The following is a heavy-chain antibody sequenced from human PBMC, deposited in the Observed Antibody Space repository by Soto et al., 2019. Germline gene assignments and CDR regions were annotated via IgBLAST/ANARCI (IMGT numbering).Heavy chain of an antibody. CDR1: GGSISSYY. CDR2: IYYSGST. J-gene: IGHJ4*02. V-gene: IGHV4-59*01. Sequence: QVQLQESGPGLVKPSETLSLTCTVSGGSISSYYWSWIRQPPGKGLKWIGYIYYSGSTDYDPSLKSRVTISVDTSKNQFSLKLSSVTAADTAVYYCARRWGTYFDFWGQGTLVTVSS. CDR3: ARRWGTYFDF. D-gene: IGHD7-27*01.